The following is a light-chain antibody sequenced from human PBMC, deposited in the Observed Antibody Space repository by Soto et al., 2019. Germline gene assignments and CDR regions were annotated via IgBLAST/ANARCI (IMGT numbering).Light chain of an antibody. CDR3: QQYYSSPPT. Sequence: DIVLTQSPDSLAVSLGERATINCKSNYNILYSSDNKNYLSWYQQRPGQTPKLLFYWASTRESGVPDRFSGSGSGTHFTLTITSLQAEDVAVYYCQQYYSSPPTFGQGTKVDIK. J-gene: IGKJ1*01. CDR2: WAS. V-gene: IGKV4-1*01. CDR1: YNILYSSDNKNY.